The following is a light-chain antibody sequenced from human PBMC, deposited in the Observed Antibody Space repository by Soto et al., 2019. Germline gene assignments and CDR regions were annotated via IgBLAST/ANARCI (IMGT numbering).Light chain of an antibody. J-gene: IGKJ5*01. CDR2: GAS. V-gene: IGKV1-9*01. CDR3: QQVNSYPIT. Sequence: DIQLTQSPSFLSASVGDRVTITCRASQGISSFLAWYQQKPGKAPKLLIYGASTLQSGVPSRFSGSGSGTEFTLTISSLQPEDFATYYCQQVNSYPITFGQGTRLEIK. CDR1: QGISSF.